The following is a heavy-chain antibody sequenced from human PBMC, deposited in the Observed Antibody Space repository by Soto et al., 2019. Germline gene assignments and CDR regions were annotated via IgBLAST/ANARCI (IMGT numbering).Heavy chain of an antibody. D-gene: IGHD4-17*01. V-gene: IGHV4-38-2*01. CDR2: IYHSGST. CDR1: GCSISSGYY. Sequence: SETLSLTCAVSGCSISSGYYWGWIRQPPGKGLEWIGSIYHSGSTYYNPSLKSRVTISVDTSKNQFSLKLSSVTAADTAVYYCARVWPDTVTNWFDPWGQGTLVTVSS. J-gene: IGHJ5*02. CDR3: ARVWPDTVTNWFDP.